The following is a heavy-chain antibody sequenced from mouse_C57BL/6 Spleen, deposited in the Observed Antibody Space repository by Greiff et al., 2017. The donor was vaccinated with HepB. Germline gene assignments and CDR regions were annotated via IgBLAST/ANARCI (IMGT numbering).Heavy chain of an antibody. CDR2: ISYDGSN. J-gene: IGHJ4*01. V-gene: IGHV3-6*01. CDR1: GYSITSGYY. Sequence: EVQLQQSGPGLVKPSQSLSLTCSVTGYSITSGYYWNWIRQFPGNKLEWMGYISYDGSNNYNPSLKNRISITRDTSKNQFFLKLNSMTTEDTATYYVARDYHYAMDYWGQGTSVTVSS. CDR3: ARDYHYAMDY.